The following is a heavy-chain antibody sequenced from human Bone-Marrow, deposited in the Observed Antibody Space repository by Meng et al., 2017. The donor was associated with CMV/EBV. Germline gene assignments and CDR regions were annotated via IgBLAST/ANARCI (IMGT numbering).Heavy chain of an antibody. Sequence: GGSLRLSCAASGLTVSSNYMSWVRQAPGKELEWVSDIYSGGRTYYADSVKGRFTISRDNSKNTLYLQMNSLRAEDTAAYYCARGLFEETWTATYFDYWGQGTLVTVSS. V-gene: IGHV3-53*01. D-gene: IGHD3/OR15-3a*01. J-gene: IGHJ4*02. CDR3: ARGLFEETWTATYFDY. CDR1: GLTVSSNY. CDR2: IYSGGRT.